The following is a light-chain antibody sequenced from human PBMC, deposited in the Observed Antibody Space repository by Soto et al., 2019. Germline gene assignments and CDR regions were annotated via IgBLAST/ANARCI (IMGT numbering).Light chain of an antibody. Sequence: QSVLTRPPSASGTPGQRVTISCSGSSSNIGSNYVYWYQQLPGMAPKLLIYRNNQRPSGVPDRFSGSKSGTSASLAISGLRSEDEADYYCAAWDDSLSGLWVFGGGTQLTVL. CDR3: AAWDDSLSGLWV. CDR1: SSNIGSNY. CDR2: RNN. J-gene: IGLJ3*02. V-gene: IGLV1-47*01.